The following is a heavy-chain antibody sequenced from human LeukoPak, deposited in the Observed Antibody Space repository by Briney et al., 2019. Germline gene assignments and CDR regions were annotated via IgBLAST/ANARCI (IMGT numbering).Heavy chain of an antibody. CDR1: GYTFTGYY. J-gene: IGHJ4*02. V-gene: IGHV1-2*06. Sequence: ASVTVSCKASGYTFTGYYMHWVRQAPGQGLEWMGRINPNSGGTNYAQKFQGRVTMTRDTSISTAYMELSRLRSGDTAVYYCARGGSSWYVEYFDYWGQGTLVTVSS. D-gene: IGHD6-13*01. CDR3: ARGGSSWYVEYFDY. CDR2: INPNSGGT.